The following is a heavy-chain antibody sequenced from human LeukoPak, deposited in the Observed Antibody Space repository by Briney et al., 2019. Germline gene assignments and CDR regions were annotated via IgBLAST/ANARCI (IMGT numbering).Heavy chain of an antibody. D-gene: IGHD2-21*01. J-gene: IGHJ5*01. CDR2: IFYNGRT. CDR3: ARQVAVVEPTDPNWFDS. Sequence: SETLSLTCTVSGDSIGRSTYYWGWVRQTPEKGLGGIGSIFYNGRTYYTPSLQSRVIMSLDTSKNQFSLRLTSVTAADTAVYYCARQVAVVEPTDPNWFDSWGQGTLVTVSS. CDR1: GDSIGRSTYY. V-gene: IGHV4-39*07.